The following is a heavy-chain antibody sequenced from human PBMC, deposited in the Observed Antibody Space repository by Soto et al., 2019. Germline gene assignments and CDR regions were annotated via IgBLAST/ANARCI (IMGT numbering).Heavy chain of an antibody. Sequence: SETLSLTCTVSGGSISSYYWSWIRQPPEKGLEWIGYIYYSGSTNYNPSLKSRVTMSVDTSKKQFSLMLSSVTAADTAVYYCARNYGSGALFNDYWGQGTLVTVSS. CDR1: GGSISSYY. D-gene: IGHD3-10*01. CDR2: IYYSGST. V-gene: IGHV4-59*01. CDR3: ARNYGSGALFNDY. J-gene: IGHJ4*02.